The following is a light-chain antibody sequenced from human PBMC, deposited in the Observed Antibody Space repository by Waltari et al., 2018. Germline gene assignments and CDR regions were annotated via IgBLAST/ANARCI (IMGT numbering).Light chain of an antibody. V-gene: IGLV2-23*01. CDR3: CSYAGSTV. J-gene: IGLJ1*01. Sequence: QSALTQPASVSGSPGQSITISCTGTSSDVGSYNLVSWYQQHPGKAPKLMIYEGSKRPSGVSKRFSGPKSGNTASLTISGLQAEDEADYYCCSYAGSTVFGTGTKVTVL. CDR1: SSDVGSYNL. CDR2: EGS.